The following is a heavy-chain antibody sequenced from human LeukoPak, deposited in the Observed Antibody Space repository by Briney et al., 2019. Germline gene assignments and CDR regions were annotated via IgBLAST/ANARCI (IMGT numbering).Heavy chain of an antibody. CDR3: ARSLITVSTGALDY. Sequence: ASVKVSCKASGYTFTDYYIHWVRQAPGQGLEFMGWINSNSGRTNYAQDFQGRVTMTRDTSINAAYMELTSLRSDDTAVYYCARSLITVSTGALDYWGQGTPVTVSS. CDR2: INSNSGRT. J-gene: IGHJ4*02. D-gene: IGHD4-17*01. CDR1: GYTFTDYY. V-gene: IGHV1-2*02.